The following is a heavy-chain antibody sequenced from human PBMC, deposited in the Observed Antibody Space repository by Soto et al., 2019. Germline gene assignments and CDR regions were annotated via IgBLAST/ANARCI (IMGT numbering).Heavy chain of an antibody. CDR3: AKDRGHYYDSSGRKPN. Sequence: PGGSLRLSCAASGFTFSSYAMSWVRQAPGKGLEWVSAISGSGGSTYYADSVKGRFTISRDNSKNTLYLQMNSLRAEDTAVYYCAKDRGHYYDSSGRKPNWGQGTPVTVSS. CDR2: ISGSGGST. J-gene: IGHJ4*02. V-gene: IGHV3-23*01. CDR1: GFTFSSYA. D-gene: IGHD3-22*01.